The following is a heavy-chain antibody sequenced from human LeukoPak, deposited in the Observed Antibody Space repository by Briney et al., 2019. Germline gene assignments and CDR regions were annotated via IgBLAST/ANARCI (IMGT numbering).Heavy chain of an antibody. J-gene: IGHJ5*02. CDR3: ARQKWITMVRGVINWFDP. CDR1: GGSISSSSYY. V-gene: IGHV4-39*01. D-gene: IGHD3-10*01. Sequence: SETLSLTCTVSGGSISSSSYYWAWIRQPPGKGLEWIGSINYSGNAYYNPSLKSRVTISVDTSKSQFFLKLSSVTAADTAVYYCARQKWITMVRGVINWFDPWGQGTLVTVSS. CDR2: INYSGNA.